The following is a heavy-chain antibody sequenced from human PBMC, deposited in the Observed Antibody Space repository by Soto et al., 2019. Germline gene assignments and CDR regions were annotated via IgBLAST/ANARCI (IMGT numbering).Heavy chain of an antibody. V-gene: IGHV1-69*13. Sequence: SVKVSCKASGGTFSSYAISWVRQAPGQGLERMGGIIPIFGTANYAQKFQGRVTITADESTSTAYMELSSLRSEDTAVYYCATYYDSSGYYCDYWGQGTLVTVSS. D-gene: IGHD3-22*01. CDR1: GGTFSSYA. CDR3: ATYYDSSGYYCDY. J-gene: IGHJ4*02. CDR2: IIPIFGTA.